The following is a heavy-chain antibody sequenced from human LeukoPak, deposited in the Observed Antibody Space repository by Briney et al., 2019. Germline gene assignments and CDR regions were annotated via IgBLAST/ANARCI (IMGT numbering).Heavy chain of an antibody. D-gene: IGHD6-13*01. Sequence: PGGSLRLSCAASGFTFSSYSMNWVRQAPGKGLEWVSSISSSSSYIYYADSVKGRFTISRDNAKNSLYLQMNSLRAEDTAVYYCARGPGYSSSWYYSQHWGQGTLVTVSS. CDR2: ISSSSSYI. CDR3: ARGPGYSSSWYYSQH. V-gene: IGHV3-21*01. J-gene: IGHJ1*01. CDR1: GFTFSSYS.